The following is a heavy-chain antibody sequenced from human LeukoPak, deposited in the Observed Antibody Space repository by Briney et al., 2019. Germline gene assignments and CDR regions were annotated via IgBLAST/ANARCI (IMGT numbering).Heavy chain of an antibody. D-gene: IGHD3-3*01. J-gene: IGHJ6*03. CDR1: GFTFSSYA. V-gene: IGHV3-23*01. CDR3: AKDVDFWSGYLNYYYYMDV. Sequence: GGSLRLSCAASGFTFSSYAMSWVRQAPGKGLEWVSAISGSGGSTYYADSVKGRFTISRDNSKNTLYLQMNSLRAEDTAVYYCAKDVDFWSGYLNYYYYMDVWGKGTTVTVSS. CDR2: ISGSGGST.